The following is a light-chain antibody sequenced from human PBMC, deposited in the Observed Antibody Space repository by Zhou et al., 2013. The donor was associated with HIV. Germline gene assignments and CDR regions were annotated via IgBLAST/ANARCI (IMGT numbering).Light chain of an antibody. CDR1: HDISPF. V-gene: IGKV1D-16*01. Sequence: DIQMTQSPSSLSASVGDRVTITCRASHDISPFLAWYHQAPGKAPKSLIFAASSLRSGVPSRFSGAVSGTRFTLTITSLQPEDRATYFCLQYNTYPFTFGGGTKVDI. CDR3: LQYNTYPFT. J-gene: IGKJ4*01. CDR2: AAS.